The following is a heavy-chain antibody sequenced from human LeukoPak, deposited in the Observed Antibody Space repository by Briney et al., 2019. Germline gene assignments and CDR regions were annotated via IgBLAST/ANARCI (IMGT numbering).Heavy chain of an antibody. CDR2: IIPIFGTA. D-gene: IGHD6-13*01. CDR3: ARGSLAATEYVAYFDY. CDR1: GYTFTSYG. Sequence: SVKVSCKASGYTFTSYGISWVRQAPGQGLEWMGGIIPIFGTANYAQKFQGRVTITADESTSTAYMELSSLRSEDTAVYYCARGSLAATEYVAYFDYWGQGTLVTVSS. J-gene: IGHJ4*02. V-gene: IGHV1-69*13.